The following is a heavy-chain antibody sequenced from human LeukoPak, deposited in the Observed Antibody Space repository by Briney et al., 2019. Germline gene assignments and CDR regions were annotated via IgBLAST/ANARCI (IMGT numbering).Heavy chain of an antibody. D-gene: IGHD4-23*01. J-gene: IGHJ4*02. Sequence: GGSLRLSCAASGFTFSSYAMSWVRQAPGKGLEWVSAISGSGGSTYYADSVKGRFTISRDNSKNTLYLQMNSLRAEDTAVYYCARRGRVVTRGHFDYWGQGTLATVSS. CDR1: GFTFSSYA. CDR2: ISGSGGST. V-gene: IGHV3-23*01. CDR3: ARRGRVVTRGHFDY.